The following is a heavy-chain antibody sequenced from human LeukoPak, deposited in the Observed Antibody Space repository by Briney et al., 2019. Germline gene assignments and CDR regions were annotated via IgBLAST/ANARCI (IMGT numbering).Heavy chain of an antibody. CDR1: GGSISSGNYC. CDR2: IYTSGST. CDR3: AISSGGNSPFDC. V-gene: IGHV4-61*09. Sequence: SETLSLTCTVSGGSISSGNYCWGWIRQPAGKGLEWIGHIYTSGSTNYNPSLKSRVTISVDTSKNQFSLKLSSVTAADTAVYYCAISSGGNSPFDCWGQGTLVTVSS. D-gene: IGHD2-15*01. J-gene: IGHJ4*02.